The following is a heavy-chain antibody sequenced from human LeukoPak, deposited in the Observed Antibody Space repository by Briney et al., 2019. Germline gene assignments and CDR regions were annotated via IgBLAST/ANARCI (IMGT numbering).Heavy chain of an antibody. CDR1: GYTFTSYY. Sequence: ASVKVSCKASGYTFTSYYMHWVRQAPGQGLEWMGIINPSSAGTSYVQKFQGRVTMTRDTSTSTVYMELSSLRSEDTAVYYCARAGAGMVGANGYYGMDVWGQGTTVTVSS. D-gene: IGHD1-26*01. V-gene: IGHV1-46*01. CDR2: INPSSAGT. CDR3: ARAGAGMVGANGYYGMDV. J-gene: IGHJ6*02.